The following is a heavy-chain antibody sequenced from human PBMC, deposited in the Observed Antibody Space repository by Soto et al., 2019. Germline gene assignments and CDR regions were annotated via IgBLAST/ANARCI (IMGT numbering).Heavy chain of an antibody. V-gene: IGHV1-24*01. CDR2: FDPEDGGT. J-gene: IGHJ6*02. D-gene: IGHD3-10*01. Sequence: GASVKVSCKVSGYTLTELSMHWVRQAPGIGLEWMGGFDPEDGGTIYAQKFQGRVTMTEDTSTDTAYMELSSLRSEDTAVYYCATDRAPLYGMDVWGQGTTVTVSS. CDR3: ATDRAPLYGMDV. CDR1: GYTLTELS.